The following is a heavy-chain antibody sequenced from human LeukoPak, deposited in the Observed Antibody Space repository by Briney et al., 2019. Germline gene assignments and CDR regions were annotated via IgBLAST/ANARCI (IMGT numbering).Heavy chain of an antibody. CDR2: ISIRSTYI. Sequence: GGSLRLSSAASGFTFSSYSMNWVRQAPGKGLEWVSYISIRSTYIYYADSVKGRFTISRDNAKNSLYLQMNSLRDEDTAVYYCARGVYCSSISCSDYYYYYGMDVWGQGTTVTVSS. D-gene: IGHD2-2*01. CDR3: ARGVYCSSISCSDYYYYYGMDV. V-gene: IGHV3-21*01. CDR1: GFTFSSYS. J-gene: IGHJ6*02.